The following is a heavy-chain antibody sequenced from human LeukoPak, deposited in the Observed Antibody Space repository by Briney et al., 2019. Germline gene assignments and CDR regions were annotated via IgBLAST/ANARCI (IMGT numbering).Heavy chain of an antibody. D-gene: IGHD2-8*01. CDR2: ISYSGST. V-gene: IGHV4-39*01. CDR1: GGPIGSSGFF. Sequence: SETLSLTCTVSGGPIGSSGFFWGWIRQPPGKGLEWIGTISYSGSTYYNPSLNSRVTISVDTSNNQFSLRLSSVTAADTAVYYCARHLAYGTKIEYWGQGALVTVSS. J-gene: IGHJ4*02. CDR3: ARHLAYGTKIEY.